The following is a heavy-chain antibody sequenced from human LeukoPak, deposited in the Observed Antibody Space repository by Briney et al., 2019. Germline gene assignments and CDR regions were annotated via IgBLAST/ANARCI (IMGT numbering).Heavy chain of an antibody. D-gene: IGHD3-9*01. CDR3: AKDNSYDILTGRFDY. Sequence: GGALRPSFGASGFTFSSSAMSWVRQAPGKGLGWVAAISSSGGTTDYAKSVKGRFTNFKDNSRNTLYLQMNTLRAEDTAVYYCAKDNSYDILTGRFDYWGRGTLVTVSS. CDR1: GFTFSSSA. V-gene: IGHV3-23*01. CDR2: ISSSGGTT. J-gene: IGHJ4*02.